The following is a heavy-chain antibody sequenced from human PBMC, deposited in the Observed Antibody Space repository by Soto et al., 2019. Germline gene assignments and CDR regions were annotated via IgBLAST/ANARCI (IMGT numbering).Heavy chain of an antibody. Sequence: QVQLVQSGAEVKKPGSSVKVSCKASGGTFSNSAIGWVRQAPGQGLEWMGGPLPLFGTAIYAQKFQGRVTITADDSTGTAFMDLNSLRSEDTAVYYWAREGDDPPGDYFDHWGQGTLVTVSS. D-gene: IGHD1-1*01. CDR1: GGTFSNSA. CDR2: PLPLFGTA. CDR3: AREGDDPPGDYFDH. V-gene: IGHV1-69*01. J-gene: IGHJ4*02.